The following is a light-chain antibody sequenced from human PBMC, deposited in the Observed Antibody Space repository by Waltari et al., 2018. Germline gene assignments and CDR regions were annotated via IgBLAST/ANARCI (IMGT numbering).Light chain of an antibody. V-gene: IGLV2-14*01. CDR3: SSYTRRNTPSSV. CDR1: SSDLGGYDY. J-gene: IGLJ1*01. CDR2: EVT. Sequence: QSALTQPASVSGSPGQSITISCTGTSSDLGGYDYVSVYQQHPGKAPKLLIYEVTNRPSGVSNLFSGSKSGNTASLAISGLQPEDEADYYCSSYTRRNTPSSVFGTGTQVTVL.